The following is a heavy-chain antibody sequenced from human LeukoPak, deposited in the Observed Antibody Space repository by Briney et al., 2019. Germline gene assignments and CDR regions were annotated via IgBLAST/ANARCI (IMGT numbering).Heavy chain of an antibody. CDR3: ARDKVAVAGYYYGMDV. CDR1: GFTFSSYV. CDR2: ISGSGGST. Sequence: GGSLRLSCAASGFTFSSYVMSWVRQAPGKGLEWVSSISGSGGSTYYADFVKGRFTISRDNSKNTLYLQMNSLRAEDTAVYYCARDKVAVAGYYYGMDVWGQGTTVTVSS. D-gene: IGHD6-19*01. V-gene: IGHV3-23*01. J-gene: IGHJ6*02.